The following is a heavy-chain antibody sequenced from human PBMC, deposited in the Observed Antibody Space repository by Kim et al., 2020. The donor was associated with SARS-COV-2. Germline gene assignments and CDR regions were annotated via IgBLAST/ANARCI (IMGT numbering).Heavy chain of an antibody. D-gene: IGHD3-3*01. V-gene: IGHV4-30-2*01. J-gene: IGHJ5*02. Sequence: SETLSLTCAVSGGSISSGGYSWSWIRQPPGKGLEWIGYIYHSGSTYYNPSLKSRVTISVDRSKNQFSLKLSSVTAADTAVYYCARSIFGVVTKTRLEGWFDPWGQGTLVTVSS. CDR1: GGSISSGGYS. CDR2: IYHSGST. CDR3: ARSIFGVVTKTRLEGWFDP.